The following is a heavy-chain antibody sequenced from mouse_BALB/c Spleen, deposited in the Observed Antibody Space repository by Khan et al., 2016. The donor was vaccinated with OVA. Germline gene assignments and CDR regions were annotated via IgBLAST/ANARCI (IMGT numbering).Heavy chain of an antibody. CDR2: IWSGGNA. Sequence: QVQLKESGPGLVQPSQSLSITCTVSGFSLTTYGIHWVRQSPGKDLEWLGVIWSGGNADYNAAFISRLSISKDNSKSQVFFKMNSLQADDTAIYYCARKSDRYDFAYWGQGTLVTVSA. CDR1: GFSLTTYG. J-gene: IGHJ3*01. V-gene: IGHV2-4-1*01. D-gene: IGHD2-14*01. CDR3: ARKSDRYDFAY.